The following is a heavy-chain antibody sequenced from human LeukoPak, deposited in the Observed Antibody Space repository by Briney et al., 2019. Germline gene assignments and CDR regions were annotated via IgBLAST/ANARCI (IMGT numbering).Heavy chain of an antibody. Sequence: GESLKISCKSSGYSFTTYWIAWVRQMPGKGLEWMGIIYPGDSDTRYSPSFQGQVTISADRSISTVYLQWSSLKASDTAVYYCARPRGYNYGSLDSWGQGTLVTVSS. CDR3: ARPRGYNYGSLDS. D-gene: IGHD5-18*01. CDR1: GYSFTTYW. J-gene: IGHJ4*02. CDR2: IYPGDSDT. V-gene: IGHV5-51*01.